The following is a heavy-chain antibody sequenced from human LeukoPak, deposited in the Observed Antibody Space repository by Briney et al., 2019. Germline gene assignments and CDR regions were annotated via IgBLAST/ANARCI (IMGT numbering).Heavy chain of an antibody. Sequence: GGSLRLSCTASGLTFSTSGFNWVRQAPGKGLEWVASIGPTGSDRYHADSIKGRFTISRDNANNFLYLQMNSLRSEDTAVYYCATETNGRHYDYWGQGTLLTVSS. CDR3: ATETNGRHYDY. V-gene: IGHV3-21*06. CDR2: IGPTGSDR. D-gene: IGHD1-14*01. CDR1: GLTFSTSG. J-gene: IGHJ4*02.